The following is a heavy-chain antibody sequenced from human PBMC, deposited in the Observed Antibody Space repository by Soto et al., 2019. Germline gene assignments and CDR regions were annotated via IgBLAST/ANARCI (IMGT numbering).Heavy chain of an antibody. V-gene: IGHV1-69*05. CDR2: IIPIFGTA. D-gene: IGHD3-9*01. Sequence: QVQLVQSGDEVKKPGSSVKVSCKASGCTFSSYGISWVRQAPGQGLEWMGGIIPIFGTANYAQKFQGRVTITTDESKKTAYMELSSLRYEDKAVYYCARDRWSYDILTGYLGYFDYWGQGILVTVSS. CDR1: GCTFSSYG. J-gene: IGHJ4*02. CDR3: ARDRWSYDILTGYLGYFDY.